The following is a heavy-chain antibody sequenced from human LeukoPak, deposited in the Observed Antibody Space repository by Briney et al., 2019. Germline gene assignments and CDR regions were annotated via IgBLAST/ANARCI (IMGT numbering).Heavy chain of an antibody. D-gene: IGHD4-11*01. Sequence: SETLSLTCTVSGGSISSYYWSWIRQPPGKGLEWIGYIYYSGSTNYNPSLKSRVTISVDTSKNQFSLKLSSVTAADTAVYYCARDRYSNYAGAFDIWGQGTTVTVSS. V-gene: IGHV4-59*01. CDR2: IYYSGST. CDR1: GGSISSYY. J-gene: IGHJ3*02. CDR3: ARDRYSNYAGAFDI.